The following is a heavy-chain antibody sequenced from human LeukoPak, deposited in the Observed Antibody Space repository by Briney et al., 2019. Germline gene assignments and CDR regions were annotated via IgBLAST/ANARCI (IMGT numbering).Heavy chain of an antibody. CDR2: IYYSGST. D-gene: IGHD5-12*01. CDR3: AREPGSDIVGAFDI. V-gene: IGHV4-59*12. J-gene: IGHJ3*02. Sequence: PSETLSLTCTVSGGSISSYYWSWIRQPPGKRLEWIGYIYYSGSTNYNPSLKSRVTISVDTSKNQFSLKLSSVTAADTAVYYCAREPGSDIVGAFDIWGQGTMVTVSS. CDR1: GGSISSYY.